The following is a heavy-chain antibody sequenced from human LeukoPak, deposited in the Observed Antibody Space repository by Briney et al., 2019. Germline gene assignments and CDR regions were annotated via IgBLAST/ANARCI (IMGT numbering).Heavy chain of an antibody. CDR2: MNPNSGNT. CDR3: ARLSRFRWILGTNSFDP. Sequence: ASVKVSCKASGYTFTSYDINWVRQATGQGLEWMGWMNPNSGNTGYAQKFQGRVTMTRNTSISTAYMELSSLRSEDTAVYYCARLSRFRWILGTNSFDPWGQGTLVTVSS. J-gene: IGHJ5*02. CDR1: GYTFTSYD. D-gene: IGHD4-23*01. V-gene: IGHV1-8*01.